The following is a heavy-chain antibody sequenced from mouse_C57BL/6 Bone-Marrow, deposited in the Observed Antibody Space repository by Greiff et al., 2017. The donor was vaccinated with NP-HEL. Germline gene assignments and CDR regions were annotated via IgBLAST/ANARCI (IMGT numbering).Heavy chain of an antibody. Sequence: EVKLMESVAELVRPGASVKLSCTASGFNIKNTYMHWVKQRPEQGLEWIGRIDPANGNTKYAPKFQGKATITADTSSNTAYLQLSSLTSEDTAIYYCARPFITTVVGLSYWYFDVWGTGTTVTVSS. V-gene: IGHV14-3*01. CDR1: GFNIKNTY. CDR3: ARPFITTVVGLSYWYFDV. CDR2: IDPANGNT. J-gene: IGHJ1*03. D-gene: IGHD1-1*01.